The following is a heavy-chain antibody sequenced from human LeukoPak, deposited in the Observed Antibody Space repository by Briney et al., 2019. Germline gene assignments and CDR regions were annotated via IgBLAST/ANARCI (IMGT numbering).Heavy chain of an antibody. CDR2: IYYSGST. CDR3: ARVWFGEFDY. V-gene: IGHV4-39*07. CDR1: GGSISGSSYY. Sequence: SETLSLTCTVSGGSISGSSYYWGWIRQPPGKGLEWIGSIYYSGSTYYNPSLKSRVTISVDTSKNQFSLKLSSVTAADTAVYYCARVWFGEFDYWGQGTLVTVSS. J-gene: IGHJ4*02. D-gene: IGHD3-10*01.